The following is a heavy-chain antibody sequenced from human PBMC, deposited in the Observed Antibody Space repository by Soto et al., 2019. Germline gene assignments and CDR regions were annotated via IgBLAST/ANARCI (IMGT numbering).Heavy chain of an antibody. J-gene: IGHJ4*02. V-gene: IGHV4-30-4*01. Sequence: SETLSLTCTVSGGSISIGDYYWSWILQPPGKGLEWIGYIYYSGSTYYNPSLKSRVTISVDTSKNQFSLKLSSVTAADTAVYYCARVGGFGATTIDYWGQGILVTVS. CDR3: ARVGGFGATTIDY. CDR2: IYYSGST. D-gene: IGHD3-10*01. CDR1: GGSISIGDYY.